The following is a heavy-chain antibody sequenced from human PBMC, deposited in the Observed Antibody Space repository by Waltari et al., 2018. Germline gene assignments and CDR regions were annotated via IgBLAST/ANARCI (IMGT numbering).Heavy chain of an antibody. CDR3: ATTSGTNWHLNY. Sequence: QVQVVESGGAAVQPGRSLSLSCGLAGRTFRYLGMHWVRQAPGKGLEWVAIIWYDGIGKYYADSVKGRFTISRDNSKNSLYLQMNSLRAEDTAVYYCATTSGTNWHLNYWGQGTLVTVSS. J-gene: IGHJ4*02. D-gene: IGHD1-1*01. CDR2: IWYDGIGK. CDR1: GRTFRYLG. V-gene: IGHV3-33*01.